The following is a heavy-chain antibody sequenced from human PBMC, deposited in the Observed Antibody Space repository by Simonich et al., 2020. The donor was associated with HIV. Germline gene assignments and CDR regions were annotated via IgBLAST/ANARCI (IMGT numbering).Heavy chain of an antibody. V-gene: IGHV4-39*01. J-gene: IGHJ4*02. Sequence: QLQLQESGPGLVKPSETLSLTCTVSGGSISSSSYYWGWIRQPPGKGLEWIGSIYYSGSPYDTPSLQSRVTISVDTSKNQFSLKLSSVTAADTAVYYCAVTYYDFWSGYFPLDYWGQGTLVTVSS. CDR3: AVTYYDFWSGYFPLDY. CDR1: GGSISSSSYY. CDR2: IYYSGSP. D-gene: IGHD3-3*01.